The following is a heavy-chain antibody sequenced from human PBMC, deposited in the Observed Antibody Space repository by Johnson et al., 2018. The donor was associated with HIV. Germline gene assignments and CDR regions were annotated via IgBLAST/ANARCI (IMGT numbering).Heavy chain of an antibody. D-gene: IGHD1-1*01. CDR1: GFTFSSYA. Sequence: VQLVESGGGVVRPGGSLRVSCAASGFTFSSYAMSWVRQAPGKGLEWVSVIYSGGSTYYADSVKGRFTISRDNTKNSVYLQMNSPTAEDTAVYYCARESLTTSDAFDMWGQGTMVTVSS. CDR3: ARESLTTSDAFDM. V-gene: IGHV3-23*03. CDR2: IYSGGST. J-gene: IGHJ3*02.